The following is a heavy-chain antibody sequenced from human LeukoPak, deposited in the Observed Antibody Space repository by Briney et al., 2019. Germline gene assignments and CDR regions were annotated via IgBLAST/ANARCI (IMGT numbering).Heavy chain of an antibody. CDR2: INHRGST. Sequence: SETLSLTCAVYGGSLSGYYWAWIRQPPGKGLEWIGEINHRGSTTYNPSLKSRVTISVDTSKNQFSLKLSSVTAADTAIYYCATVALTGWTFDPWGQGTLVTVSS. CDR1: GGSLSGYY. D-gene: IGHD7-27*01. J-gene: IGHJ5*02. V-gene: IGHV4-34*01. CDR3: ATVALTGWTFDP.